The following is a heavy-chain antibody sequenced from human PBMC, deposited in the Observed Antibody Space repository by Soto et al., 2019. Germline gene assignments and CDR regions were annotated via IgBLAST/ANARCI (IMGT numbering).Heavy chain of an antibody. D-gene: IGHD3-10*01. J-gene: IGHJ4*02. CDR3: ARGITMVRGVIIDCFDY. CDR1: GFTFSSYA. CDR2: ISSDGSNK. V-gene: IGHV3-30-3*01. Sequence: QVQLVESGGGVVQPGRSLRLSCAASGFTFSSYAMHWVRQAPGKGLEWVAVISSDGSNKYYADSVKGRFTISRDNSKNTLYLQMTSLRAEDTAVYYCARGITMVRGVIIDCFDYWGQGTRVTVSS.